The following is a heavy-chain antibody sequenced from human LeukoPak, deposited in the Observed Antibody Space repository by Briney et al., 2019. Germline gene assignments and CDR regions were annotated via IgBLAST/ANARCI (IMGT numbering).Heavy chain of an antibody. J-gene: IGHJ4*02. CDR3: GKTTVGYSSGRYPGWPIDY. CDR2: VFGSGGSA. D-gene: IGHD6-19*01. V-gene: IGHV3-23*01. CDR1: GFTFNSYA. Sequence: PGGSLRLSCVASGFTFNSYAMYWVRQAPGKGLEWVAGVFGSGGSAHYTDSVEGRFTIFSDNSKNTVYLQMSSLRAEDTAVYYCGKTTVGYSSGRYPGWPIDYWGQGTLVTVSS.